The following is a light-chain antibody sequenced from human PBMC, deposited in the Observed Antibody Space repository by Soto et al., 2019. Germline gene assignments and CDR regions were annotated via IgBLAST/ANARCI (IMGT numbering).Light chain of an antibody. V-gene: IGKV1-5*03. CDR1: QSIDQW. J-gene: IGKJ1*01. Sequence: DVQMTQSPSTLSASIGDRVTITCRASQSIDQWLAWFQQEPGKAPKVLIYKASTLQSGVPSRFSASGSGADFTLTISSLQPDDVATYYCQQYAANSPWTFGQGTKVEI. CDR2: KAS. CDR3: QQYAANSPWT.